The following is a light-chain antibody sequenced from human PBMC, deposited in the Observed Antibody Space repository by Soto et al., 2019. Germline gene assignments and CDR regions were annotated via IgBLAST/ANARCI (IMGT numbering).Light chain of an antibody. CDR1: ESDVGTNS. J-gene: IGLJ1*01. Sequence: QSLLPQAPCASGARGQKFVIPSSASESDVGTNSVNWYQQVPGAAPKLLIYINNKRPAGVPDPFSGSKSGTSASLAISGLRSEDEADYYCAAWDDTLPGSVFGSGTKVTVL. CDR3: AAWDDTLPGSV. V-gene: IGLV1-44*01. CDR2: INN.